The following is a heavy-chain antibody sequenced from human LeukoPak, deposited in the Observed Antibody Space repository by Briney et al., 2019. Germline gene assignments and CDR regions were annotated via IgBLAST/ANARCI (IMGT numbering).Heavy chain of an antibody. J-gene: IGHJ4*02. CDR3: ARENWVFDY. V-gene: IGHV4-38-2*02. CDR1: GYSISSGYH. Sequence: SETLSLTCVVSGYSISSGYHWGWIRQPPGEGLEWIGSVYRSGSTYYNPSLKSRVTTSVDTSKNQISLKVRYVTAADSAVYCCARENWVFDYWGQGILVTVSS. D-gene: IGHD7-27*01. CDR2: VYRSGST.